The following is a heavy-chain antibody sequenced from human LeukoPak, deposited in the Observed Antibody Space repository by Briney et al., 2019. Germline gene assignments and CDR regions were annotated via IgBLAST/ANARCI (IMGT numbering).Heavy chain of an antibody. CDR3: ARVRARNRDGYTT. V-gene: IGHV4-59*01. CDR2: IFHTGSA. D-gene: IGHD3-16*01. J-gene: IGHJ5*02. CDR1: NGSITTYY. Sequence: SETLSLTCYISNGSITTYYWTWIRQPPGKGLEWIGQIFHTGSANYNPSLKSRLTISLDPSKNLFSLKLKSVSPADTAIYYCARVRARNRDGYTTWGLGTLVTVSS.